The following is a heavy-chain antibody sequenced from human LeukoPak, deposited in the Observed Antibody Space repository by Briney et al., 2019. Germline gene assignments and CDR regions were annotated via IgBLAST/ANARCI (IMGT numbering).Heavy chain of an antibody. CDR3: ARAREGNYYYYMDV. V-gene: IGHV1-69*05. Sequence: ASVKVSSKASGGTFSSYAISWVRQAPGQGLEWMGGIIPIFGTANYAQKFQGRVTITTDESTSTAYMELSSLRSEDTAVYYCARAREGNYYYYMDVWGKGTTVTVSS. J-gene: IGHJ6*03. CDR2: IIPIFGTA. CDR1: GGTFSSYA.